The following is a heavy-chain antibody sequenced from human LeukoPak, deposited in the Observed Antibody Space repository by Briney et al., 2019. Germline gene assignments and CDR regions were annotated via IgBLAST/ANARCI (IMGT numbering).Heavy chain of an antibody. D-gene: IGHD2-15*01. Sequence: SEALSLTCTVSGGSINSYFWSWIRQPPGKGLEWIAYIYHSGTINYNPSLKSRVTISLDTSKSQVSLNLTSVTAADTAVYYCAREGSAYGMDVWGQGTTVTVSS. CDR3: AREGSAYGMDV. CDR2: IYHSGTI. J-gene: IGHJ6*02. CDR1: GGSINSYF. V-gene: IGHV4-59*01.